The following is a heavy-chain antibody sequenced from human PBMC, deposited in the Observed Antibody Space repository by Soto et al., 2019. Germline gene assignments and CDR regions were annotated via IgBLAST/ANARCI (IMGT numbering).Heavy chain of an antibody. CDR1: GGTFSSYA. V-gene: IGHV1-69*12. Sequence: QVQLVQSGAEVKKPGSSVKVSCKASGGTFSSYAITWVRQAPGQGLEWMGGIIPIFDTVNYPQKFQGRITITADESTSTAYMDLMSLRPGDTAVYYCARQILTGYPGPSQYGMDVWGQGTTVTVSS. CDR2: IIPIFDTV. CDR3: ARQILTGYPGPSQYGMDV. D-gene: IGHD3-9*01. J-gene: IGHJ6*02.